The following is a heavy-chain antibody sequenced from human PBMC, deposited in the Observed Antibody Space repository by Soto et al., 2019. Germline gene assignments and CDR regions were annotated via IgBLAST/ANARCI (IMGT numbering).Heavy chain of an antibody. V-gene: IGHV1-69*12. CDR3: ASAWGPSYYYGMDV. J-gene: IGHJ6*02. CDR1: GGTFSSYA. CDR2: IIPIFGTA. D-gene: IGHD3-16*01. Sequence: QVQLVQSGAEVKKPGSSVKVSCKASGGTFSSYAISWVRQAPGQWLEWMGGIIPIFGTADYAQKFQGRVAFTADASTSTAYMELSSLRSEDTAVYYCASAWGPSYYYGMDVWGQGTTVTVSS.